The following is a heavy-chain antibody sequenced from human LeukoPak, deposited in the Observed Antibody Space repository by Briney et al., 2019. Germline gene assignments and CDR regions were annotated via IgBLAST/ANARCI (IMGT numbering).Heavy chain of an antibody. CDR2: ISSSTII. V-gene: IGHV3-48*02. Sequence: PGGFLRLSCAASGFTFSTFDVSWVRQVPGKGLDWVSYISSSTIIYYADSVKGRFTISRDNAKNSLYLQMSSLRDEDTAVYYCARHNQRDYFDYWGQGTLVTVSS. CDR1: GFTFSTFD. J-gene: IGHJ4*02. CDR3: ARHNQRDYFDY. D-gene: IGHD5-24*01.